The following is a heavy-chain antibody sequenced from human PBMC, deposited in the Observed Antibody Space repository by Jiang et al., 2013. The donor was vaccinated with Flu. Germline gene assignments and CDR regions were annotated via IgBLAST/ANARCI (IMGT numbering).Heavy chain of an antibody. CDR1: GYTFTSYG. CDR3: ARTSKRRPGETSSYYYYYMDV. V-gene: IGHV1-18*01. J-gene: IGHJ6*03. CDR2: ISAYIGET. Sequence: EVKKPGASVKVSCKASGYTFTSYGVSWLRQAPGQGLEWMGWISAYIGETDDAQNVQDRLQDRLTMTTDTSTSTAYLEVRSLRSDDTAVYYCARTSKRRPGETSSYYYYYMDVWGKGTSVTVSS. D-gene: IGHD6-6*01.